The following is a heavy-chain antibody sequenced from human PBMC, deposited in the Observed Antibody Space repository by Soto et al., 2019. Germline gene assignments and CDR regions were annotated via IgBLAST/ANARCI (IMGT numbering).Heavy chain of an antibody. J-gene: IGHJ2*01. CDR1: GFTFSSYG. Sequence: QAQLVESGGSVVQPGRSLRLSCAASGFTFSSYGMHWVRQAPGKGLEWVAVISYDGSNKYYADSVKGRFTISRDNSKNTLYLQMNSLRAEDTAVYYCAKAATVTGWYFDLWGRGTLVTVSS. CDR3: AKAATVTGWYFDL. CDR2: ISYDGSNK. V-gene: IGHV3-30*18. D-gene: IGHD4-17*01.